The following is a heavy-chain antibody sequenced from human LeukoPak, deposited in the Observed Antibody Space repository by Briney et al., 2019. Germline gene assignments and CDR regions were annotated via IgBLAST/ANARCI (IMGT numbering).Heavy chain of an antibody. CDR2: TSSSSSYI. J-gene: IGHJ4*02. D-gene: IGHD3-10*01. CDR1: GFTFSSYS. V-gene: IGHV3-21*01. CDR3: AREGLWFGELGHFFDY. Sequence: GGSLRLSCAASGFTFSSYSMNLVRQAPGKGLEWVSSTSSSSSYIYYADSVKGRFTISSDNAKNSLYLQMNSLRAEDTAVYYCAREGLWFGELGHFFDYWGQGTLVTVSS.